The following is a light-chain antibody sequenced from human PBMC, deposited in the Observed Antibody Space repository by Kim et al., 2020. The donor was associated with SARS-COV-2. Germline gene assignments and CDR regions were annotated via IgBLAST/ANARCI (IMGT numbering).Light chain of an antibody. CDR3: QTWGTGIRV. V-gene: IGLV4-69*01. Sequence: ASVRLTCTLSSGYSTYAIAWHQQQPEKGPRFLMKLNSDGSHNKGDGVPDRFSGSSSGAERYLTISSLQSEDEADYYCQTWGTGIRVFGGGTQLTVL. CDR1: SGYSTYA. J-gene: IGLJ3*02. CDR2: LNSDGSH.